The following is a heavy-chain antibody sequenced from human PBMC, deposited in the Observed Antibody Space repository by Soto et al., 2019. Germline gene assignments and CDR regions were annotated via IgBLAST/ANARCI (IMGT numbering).Heavy chain of an antibody. Sequence: LRLSCSASGFTFSNYWMTLVRQAPGKGLEWVANIKEDGSEKHYVDSVKGRFTISRDNAKNSLYLQMNSLRVEDTAVYFCSRDVVVGAKALNYWGQGALVTVSS. CDR2: IKEDGSEK. CDR1: GFTFSNYW. D-gene: IGHD2-15*01. V-gene: IGHV3-7*01. J-gene: IGHJ4*02. CDR3: SRDVVVGAKALNY.